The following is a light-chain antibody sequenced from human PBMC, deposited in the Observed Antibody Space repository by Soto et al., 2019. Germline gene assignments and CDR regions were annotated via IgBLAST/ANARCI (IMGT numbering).Light chain of an antibody. J-gene: IGKJ1*01. CDR1: QTISSW. CDR2: KAS. CDR3: QQYHTYWWT. Sequence: DIQMTQSPSTLSGSVGDRVTITCRASQTISSWLAWYQQKPGKAPKLLIYKASTLKSGVPSRFSGSGSGTELTLTINSLQPDDSATYYCQQYHTYWWTFGQGIKVDIK. V-gene: IGKV1-5*03.